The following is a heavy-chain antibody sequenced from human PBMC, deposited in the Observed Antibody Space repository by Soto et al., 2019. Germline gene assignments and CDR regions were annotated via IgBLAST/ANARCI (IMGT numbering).Heavy chain of an antibody. V-gene: IGHV3-33*01. CDR1: GFTFSTHG. Sequence: GGSLRLSCAAFGFTFSTHGMHWVRQAPGKGLEWVALIWNDGNKKDYADSVKGRFTISRDNSKNIVYLRMDSLRVEDTAVYFCARDTWIVSPITSLDHWGQGDLVTVSS. D-gene: IGHD1-26*01. CDR3: ARDTWIVSPITSLDH. CDR2: IWNDGNKK. J-gene: IGHJ4*02.